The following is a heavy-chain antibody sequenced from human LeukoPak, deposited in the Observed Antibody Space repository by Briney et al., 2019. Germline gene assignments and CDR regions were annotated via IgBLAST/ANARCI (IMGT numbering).Heavy chain of an antibody. J-gene: IGHJ4*02. CDR2: IIPILGIA. D-gene: IGHD2-15*01. CDR1: GGTFSSYA. CDR3: ARSVRPRGYCSGGSCYELDY. Sequence: SVKVSCKASGGTFSSYAISWVRQAPGQGLEWMGRIIPILGIANYAQKFQGRVTITADKSTSTAYMELSSLRSEDTAVYYCARSVRPRGYCSGGSCYELDYWGQGTLVTVSS. V-gene: IGHV1-69*04.